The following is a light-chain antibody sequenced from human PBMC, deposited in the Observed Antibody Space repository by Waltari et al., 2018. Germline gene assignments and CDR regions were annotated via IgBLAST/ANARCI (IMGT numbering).Light chain of an antibody. CDR2: DVH. J-gene: IGLJ1*01. CDR3: CAYAGSNIFV. CDR1: SSDIGSYHF. V-gene: IGLV2-11*01. Sequence: QSALTQPRSVSGSPGQSVTISCTGTSSDIGSYHFVSWYQQQSGKAPKVIIYDVHERPSGVPDRFSGSRSGNTASLTISRLQADDEGEYYCCAYAGSNIFVFGVRTQLTVL.